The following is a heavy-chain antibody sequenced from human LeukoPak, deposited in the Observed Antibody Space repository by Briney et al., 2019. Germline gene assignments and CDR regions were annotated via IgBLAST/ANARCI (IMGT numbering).Heavy chain of an antibody. J-gene: IGHJ4*02. D-gene: IGHD2-2*01. V-gene: IGHV3-30*04. CDR1: GFTFSIYP. CDR2: ISYDGSNE. CDR3: AREKYEGSTPFDY. Sequence: GGSLRLSCAASGFTFSIYPIHWVRQAPGKGLEWVAGISYDGSNEYYADSVKGRFSISRDSSKNMLYLHMNSLRGDDSVVYYCAREKYEGSTPFDYWGQGTLVTVSS.